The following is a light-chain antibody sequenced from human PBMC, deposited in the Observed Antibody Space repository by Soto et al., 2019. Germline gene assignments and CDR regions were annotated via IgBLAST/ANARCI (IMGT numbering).Light chain of an antibody. J-gene: IGKJ5*01. CDR3: QQYNNWPPIT. CDR2: DAS. V-gene: IGKV3-15*01. CDR1: QRVRSK. Sequence: EIVVTQSPGTLSVSPGERANLSCRASQRVRSKLAWYQQKPGQAPRLLIYDASTRATGIPARFSGSGSGTEFSLTISSLQSEDFAVYYCQQYNNWPPITFGQGTRLEIK.